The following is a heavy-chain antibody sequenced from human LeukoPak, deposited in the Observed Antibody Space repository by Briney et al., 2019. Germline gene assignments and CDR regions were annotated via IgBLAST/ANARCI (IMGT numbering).Heavy chain of an antibody. Sequence: GGSLRLSCAAPGFTLSSYAMHWVRQAPGKGLEYVSAISSNGGSTYYANSVKGRFTISRDNSKNTLYLQMGSLGAEDMAVYYCARAGCSSTSCKGYDYWGQGTLVTVSS. V-gene: IGHV3-64*01. CDR3: ARAGCSSTSCKGYDY. J-gene: IGHJ4*02. D-gene: IGHD2-2*01. CDR2: ISSNGGST. CDR1: GFTLSSYA.